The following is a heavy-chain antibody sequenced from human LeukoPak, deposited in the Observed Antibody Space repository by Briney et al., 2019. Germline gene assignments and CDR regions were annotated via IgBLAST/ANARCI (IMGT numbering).Heavy chain of an antibody. CDR3: VRDLGGRSGH. CDR2: IKDGSTT. CDR1: GFTFSSYW. V-gene: IGHV3-74*01. D-gene: IGHD1-26*01. J-gene: IGHJ4*02. Sequence: GGSLRLSCAASGFTFSSYWMHWVRQAPGKGLVWVSRIKDGSTTNYADSVKGRSTIFRDNAKNTLYLQMNSLRAEDTAVYYCVRDLGGRSGHWGQGTLVTVSS.